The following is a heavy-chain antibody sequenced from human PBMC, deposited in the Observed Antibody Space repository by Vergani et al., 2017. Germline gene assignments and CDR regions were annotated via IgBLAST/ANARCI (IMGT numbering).Heavy chain of an antibody. J-gene: IGHJ6*02. V-gene: IGHV4-34*01. D-gene: IGHD5-12*01. CDR2: INHSGST. Sequence: QVQLQQWGAGLLKPSETLSLTCAVYGGSFSGYYWSWIRQPPGKGLEWIGEINHSGSTNYNPSLKSRVTISVDTSKNQFSLKLSSVTAADTAVYYCARWSGYYFYYYYYGMDVWGQGTTVTVSS. CDR1: GGSFSGYY. CDR3: ARWSGYYFYYYYYGMDV.